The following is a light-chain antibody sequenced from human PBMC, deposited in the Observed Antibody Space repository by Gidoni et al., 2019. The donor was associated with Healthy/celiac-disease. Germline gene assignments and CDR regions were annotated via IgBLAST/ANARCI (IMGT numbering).Light chain of an antibody. CDR1: QGISSA. V-gene: IGKV1-13*02. J-gene: IGKJ2*01. Sequence: ATQLTQSPSSLSASVGDRVTITCRASQGISSALAWYHQKPGKAPKLLLYDASSLESGVPSRFSGSGSGTDFTLTIISLQPEDFATYYCQQFNSYPYTFGQGTKLEIK. CDR3: QQFNSYPYT. CDR2: DAS.